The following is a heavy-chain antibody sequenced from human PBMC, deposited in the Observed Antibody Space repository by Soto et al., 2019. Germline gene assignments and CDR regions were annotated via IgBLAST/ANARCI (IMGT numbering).Heavy chain of an antibody. Sequence: EVQLVESGGVVVQPGGSLRLSCAASGFTFDDYTMHWVRQAPGKGLEWVSLIFWDGSNTHYADSVKGRFTISRDNRKNSLYLQMDRLRTEDTALYYCANDMAYGGTSGPFDYWGQGTLVTVSS. D-gene: IGHD4-17*01. V-gene: IGHV3-43*01. CDR3: ANDMAYGGTSGPFDY. CDR2: IFWDGSNT. J-gene: IGHJ4*02. CDR1: GFTFDDYT.